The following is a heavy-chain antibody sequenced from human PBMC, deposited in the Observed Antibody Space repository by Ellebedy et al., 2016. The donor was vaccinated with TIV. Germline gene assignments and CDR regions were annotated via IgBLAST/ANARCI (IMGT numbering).Heavy chain of an antibody. J-gene: IGHJ3*01. Sequence: GESLKISCAASGFTFSRHWMHWIRQAPGKGLVWLSRINGDGGFTSHADSVKGRFTISRDNAKNSLYLQMNSLRDEDTAVYYCARGGGERLRYSFDVWGHGTMATVSS. D-gene: IGHD3-9*01. CDR3: ARGGGERLRYSFDV. V-gene: IGHV3-74*01. CDR2: INGDGGFT. CDR1: GFTFSRHW.